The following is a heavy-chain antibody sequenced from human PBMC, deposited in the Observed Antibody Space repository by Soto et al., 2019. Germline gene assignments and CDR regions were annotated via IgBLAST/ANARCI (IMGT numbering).Heavy chain of an antibody. CDR1: GGTFSSYA. J-gene: IGHJ4*02. D-gene: IGHD3-22*01. Sequence: SVKVSCKASGGTFSSYAISLVRQAPGHGLEWMGGIIPIFGTANYAQKFQGRVTITADESTSTAYMELSSLRSEDTAVYYCATGGVVVIRHFDYWGQGTLVTVSS. CDR2: IIPIFGTA. CDR3: ATGGVVVIRHFDY. V-gene: IGHV1-69*13.